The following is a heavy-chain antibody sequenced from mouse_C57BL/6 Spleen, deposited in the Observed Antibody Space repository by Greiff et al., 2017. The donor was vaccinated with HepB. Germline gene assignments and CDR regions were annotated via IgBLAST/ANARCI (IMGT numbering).Heavy chain of an antibody. V-gene: IGHV5-9-1*02. D-gene: IGHD2-2*01. CDR1: GFTFSSYA. J-gene: IGHJ4*01. CDR2: ISSGGDYI. Sequence: EVKLVESGEGLVKPGGSLKLSCAASGFTFSSYAMSWVRQTPEKRLEWVAYISSGGDYIYYADTVKGRFTISRDNARNTLYLQMSSLKSEDTAMYYCTSSSTMVTTDAMDYWGQGTSVTVSS. CDR3: TSSSTMVTTDAMDY.